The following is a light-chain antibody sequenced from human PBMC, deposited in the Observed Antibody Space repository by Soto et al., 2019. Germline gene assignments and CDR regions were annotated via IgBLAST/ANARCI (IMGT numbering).Light chain of an antibody. V-gene: IGKV1-6*01. CDR2: AAS. CDR1: QGIRND. CDR3: LQDYNSPRT. Sequence: AIEMTQSPSSLSASVGDRVTITCRASQGIRNDLGWYQQKPGKAPKLLIYAASSLPSGVPARFSGSGSGTDFTLTISSLQPEDFATYYCLQDYNSPRTFGQRTKVDI. J-gene: IGKJ1*01.